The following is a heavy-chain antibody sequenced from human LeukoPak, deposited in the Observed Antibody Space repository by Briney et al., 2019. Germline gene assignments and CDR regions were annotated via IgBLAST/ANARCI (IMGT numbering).Heavy chain of an antibody. CDR1: GGTFSSYA. Sequence: GASVKVSCKASGGTFSSYAISWVRQAPGQGLEWMGRIIPILGIANYAQKFQGRVTITADKSTSTAYMELSSLRSEDTAVYYCARDKVDTAMVNVPTHFDYWGQGTLVTVSS. CDR3: ARDKVDTAMVNVPTHFDY. J-gene: IGHJ4*02. D-gene: IGHD5-18*01. V-gene: IGHV1-69*04. CDR2: IIPILGIA.